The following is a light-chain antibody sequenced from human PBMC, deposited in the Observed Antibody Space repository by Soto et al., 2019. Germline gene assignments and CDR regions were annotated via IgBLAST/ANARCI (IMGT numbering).Light chain of an antibody. Sequence: EIVMTQSPATLSVSPGERATLSCRASQSVDTNLAWYQQKPGQAPRVLIYGASTRAAGIPARFSGSGSGTEFTLTISSLQSEDFAVHYCQQYDDWPPWTFGQGTKVEIK. CDR1: QSVDTN. J-gene: IGKJ1*01. V-gene: IGKV3-15*01. CDR3: QQYDDWPPWT. CDR2: GAS.